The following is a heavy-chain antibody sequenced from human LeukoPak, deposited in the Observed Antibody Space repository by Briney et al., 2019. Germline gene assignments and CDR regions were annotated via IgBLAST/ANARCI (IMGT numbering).Heavy chain of an antibody. CDR1: GDSVSNSRVY. J-gene: IGHJ4*02. CDR2: IYNNGRT. D-gene: IGHD3-10*02. CDR3: AREGASQDVRGFDY. Sequence: SETPSLTCSVSGDSVSNSRVYWGWIRQTPGEGLEWIGSIYNNGRTYYKSSLESRVAISVDTPKNQFSLKLTSVTAAGTAVYYCAREGASQDVRGFDYWGQGTQVTVSS. V-gene: IGHV4-39*07.